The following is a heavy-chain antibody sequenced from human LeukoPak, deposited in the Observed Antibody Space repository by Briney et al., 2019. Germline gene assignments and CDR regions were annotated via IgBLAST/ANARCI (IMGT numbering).Heavy chain of an antibody. CDR3: ARDFELSH. V-gene: IGHV3-33*01. J-gene: IGHJ4*02. CDR1: GFTFSSYG. CDR2: IWYDGSSK. D-gene: IGHD3-16*02. Sequence: RGSLRLSCAVSGFTFSSYGMHWVRQAPGKGLEWVALIWYDGSSKHYADSVRGRFTISRDNSKNTLYLQMNSLRAEDTAVYYCARDFELSHWGQGTLVTVSS.